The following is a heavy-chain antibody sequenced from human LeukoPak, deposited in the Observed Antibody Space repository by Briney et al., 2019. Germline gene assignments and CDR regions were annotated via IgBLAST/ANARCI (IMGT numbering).Heavy chain of an antibody. CDR3: ARGGDYGDLRYFDY. Sequence: SETLSLTCTVSGGSTNNYYWSWIRQPPGKGLEWIGYIYYRGGTNYNPSLKSRVTFSVDTSKNQFSLKLNSVTAADTAVYYCARGGDYGDLRYFDYWGQGTLVTVSS. V-gene: IGHV4-59*01. D-gene: IGHD4-17*01. J-gene: IGHJ4*02. CDR2: IYYRGGT. CDR1: GGSTNNYY.